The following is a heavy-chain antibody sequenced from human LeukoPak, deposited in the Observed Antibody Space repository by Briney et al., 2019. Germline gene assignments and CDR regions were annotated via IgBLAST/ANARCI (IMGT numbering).Heavy chain of an antibody. CDR2: INHSGST. CDR3: ARGGVVSTPRYYYYYMDV. Sequence: SETLSLTCAVYGGSFSGYYWSWIRQPPGKGLEWIGEINHSGSTNYNLSLKSRVTISVDTSKNQFSLKLSSVTAADTAVYYCARGGVVSTPRYYYYYMDVWGKGTTVTVSS. J-gene: IGHJ6*03. V-gene: IGHV4-34*01. CDR1: GGSFSGYY. D-gene: IGHD3-3*01.